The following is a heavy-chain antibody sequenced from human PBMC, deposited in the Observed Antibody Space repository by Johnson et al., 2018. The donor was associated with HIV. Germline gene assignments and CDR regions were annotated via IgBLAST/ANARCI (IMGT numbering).Heavy chain of an antibody. CDR1: GFTFSSYA. CDR2: ISYDGSNK. D-gene: IGHD2-21*01. V-gene: IGHV3-30*04. J-gene: IGHJ3*02. CDR3: TTDPREEYCGGDCYWDAFDI. Sequence: QVQLVESGGGVVQPGRSLRLSCAASGFTFSSYAMHWVRQAPGKGLEWVAVISYDGSNKYYADSVKGRFTISRDNSKNTLYLQMNSLRAEDTAVYYCTTDPREEYCGGDCYWDAFDIWGQGTMVTVSS.